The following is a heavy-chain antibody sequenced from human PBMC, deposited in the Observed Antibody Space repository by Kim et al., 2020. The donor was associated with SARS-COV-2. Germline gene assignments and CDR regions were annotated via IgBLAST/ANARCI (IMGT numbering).Heavy chain of an antibody. CDR1: GFTFKSHG. Sequence: GGSLRLSCAASGFTFKSHGMHWVRQVIGKGLEWISIIETGGETYYADSVKGRFIISREKAKNSLYLQMSSLRVDDTAVYYCVRDGSGSLPYSMDVWGQGTAVTVSS. CDR3: VRDGSGSLPYSMDV. V-gene: IGHV3-13*01. CDR2: IETGGET. J-gene: IGHJ6*02. D-gene: IGHD3-10*01.